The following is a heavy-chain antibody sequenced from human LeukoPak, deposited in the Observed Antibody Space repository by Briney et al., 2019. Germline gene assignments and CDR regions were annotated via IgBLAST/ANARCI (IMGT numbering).Heavy chain of an antibody. V-gene: IGHV3-23*01. D-gene: IGHD3-22*01. CDR1: EFTFSSSA. Sequence: GGSLRLSRAASEFTFSSSAMRWVRQAPGKGLEWVSSISASGSNTHYADSVRGRFTISRDSSKNTLYLQMNSLRAEDTAVYYCARDSYYYDSSGYQRAMDVWGKGTTVTVSS. CDR3: ARDSYYYDSSGYQRAMDV. CDR2: ISASGSNT. J-gene: IGHJ6*03.